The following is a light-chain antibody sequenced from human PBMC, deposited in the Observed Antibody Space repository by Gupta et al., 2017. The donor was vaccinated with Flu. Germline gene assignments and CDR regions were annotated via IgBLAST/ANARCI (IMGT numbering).Light chain of an antibody. V-gene: IGKV4-1*01. CDR3: QQYYIGPPF. CDR2: WAS. J-gene: IGKJ2*01. Sequence: DIVLTQSPDSLAVALGERATINCKSSQSVFYSSNNKNYLSWYQQKPGQPPKLLIYWASTRESGVPDRFSGSGSGTDFTLTISSLQAEDVAVYYCQQYYIGPPFFGQGTKLEIK. CDR1: QSVFYSSNNKNY.